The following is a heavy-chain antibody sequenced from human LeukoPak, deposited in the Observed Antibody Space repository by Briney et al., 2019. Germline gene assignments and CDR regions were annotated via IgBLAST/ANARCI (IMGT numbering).Heavy chain of an antibody. CDR3: AKSFRGGYYYYYGMDV. J-gene: IGHJ6*02. V-gene: IGHV3-23*01. D-gene: IGHD3-10*01. CDR1: GFTFSSYA. CDR2: ISGSGGST. Sequence: PGGSLRLSCAASGFTFSSYAMSWVRQAPGKGLEWVSAISGSGGSTYYAASVKGRFTISRDNSKNTLYLQMNSLRAEDTAVYYCAKSFRGGYYYYYGMDVWGQGTTVTVSS.